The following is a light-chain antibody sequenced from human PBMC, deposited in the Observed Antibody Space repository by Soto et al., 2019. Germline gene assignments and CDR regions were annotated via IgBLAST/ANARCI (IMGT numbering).Light chain of an antibody. CDR1: QSISSW. CDR3: QQYNSYPPLT. V-gene: IGKV1-5*01. J-gene: IGKJ3*01. Sequence: DIQMTQSPSTLSASVGDRVTITCRASQSISSWLAWYQQKPGKAPKLLIYDASSLESGAPSRFSGSGSGTEFTLTISSLQPDDFATYYFQQYNSYPPLTFGPGTKVDIK. CDR2: DAS.